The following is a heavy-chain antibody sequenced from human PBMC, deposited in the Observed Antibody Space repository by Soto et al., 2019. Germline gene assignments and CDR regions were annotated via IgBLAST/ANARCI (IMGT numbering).Heavy chain of an antibody. Sequence: QVQLVQSGAEVKKPGSSVKVSCKASGGTFSSYAISWVRQAPGQGLEWMGGIIPIFGTANYAQKFQGRVTITADEPTSTAYMELSRLRSEDTAVYYCARALVGASLVGDRYYGMDVWGQGTTVTVSS. CDR3: ARALVGASLVGDRYYGMDV. D-gene: IGHD2-8*02. J-gene: IGHJ6*02. CDR2: IIPIFGTA. CDR1: GGTFSSYA. V-gene: IGHV1-69*01.